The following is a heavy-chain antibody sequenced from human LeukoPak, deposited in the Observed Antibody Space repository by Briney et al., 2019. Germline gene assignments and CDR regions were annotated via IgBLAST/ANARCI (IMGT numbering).Heavy chain of an antibody. V-gene: IGHV1-3*01. CDR3: ARGIYYYGSGSYYNVPFDY. Sequence: GSVKVSCKASGYTFTSYAMHWVRQAPGQRPEWMGWINAGNGNTKYSQKFQGRVTITRDTSASTAYMELSSLRSEDTAVYYCARGIYYYGSGSYYNVPFDYWGQGTLVTVSS. J-gene: IGHJ4*02. D-gene: IGHD3-10*01. CDR1: GYTFTSYA. CDR2: INAGNGNT.